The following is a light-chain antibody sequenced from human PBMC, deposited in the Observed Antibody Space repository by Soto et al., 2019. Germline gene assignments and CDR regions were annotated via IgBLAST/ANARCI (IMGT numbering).Light chain of an antibody. CDR1: QSVSSSY. V-gene: IGKV3-20*01. Sequence: PGERATLSCRASQSVSSSYLAWYQQKPGQAPRLLIYGASSRATGIPDRFSGSGSGTDFTLTISRLEPEDFAVYYCQQYGSSPPRYTFGQGTKLEIK. CDR2: GAS. CDR3: QQYGSSPPRYT. J-gene: IGKJ2*01.